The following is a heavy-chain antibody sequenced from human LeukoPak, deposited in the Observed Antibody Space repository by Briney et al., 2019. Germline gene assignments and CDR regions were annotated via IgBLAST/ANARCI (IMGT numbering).Heavy chain of an antibody. CDR3: ARGEADY. Sequence: GGSLRLSCAASGFTFSSYEMNWVRQAPGKGLEWVSYISSGSTIYYADSVKGRFTISRDNAKNSLYLQMNSLRAEDTAVYYCARGEADYWGQGTLVTVSS. V-gene: IGHV3-48*03. CDR1: GFTFSSYE. J-gene: IGHJ4*02. CDR2: ISSGSTI.